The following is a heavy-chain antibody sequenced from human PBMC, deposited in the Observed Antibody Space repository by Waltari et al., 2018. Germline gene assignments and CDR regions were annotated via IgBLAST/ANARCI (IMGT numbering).Heavy chain of an antibody. Sequence: EVQLVESGGGLIQPGGSLRLSCAASGFSIRDYGGSWVRQAPGKGLEWVSRIRASGGNVAYTDSVMGRFTISRDTSQNTVYLQMIGLRVEDTAVYYCTRSISQGVTASDYWGQGTLVTVSS. CDR3: TRSISQGVTASDY. CDR1: GFSIRDYG. J-gene: IGHJ4*02. CDR2: IRASGGNV. V-gene: IGHV3-23*04. D-gene: IGHD3-10*01.